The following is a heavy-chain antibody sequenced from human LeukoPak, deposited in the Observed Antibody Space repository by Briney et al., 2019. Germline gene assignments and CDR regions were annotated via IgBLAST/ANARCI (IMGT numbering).Heavy chain of an antibody. CDR3: ARADGSAWPTGEFDY. J-gene: IGHJ4*02. CDR2: INPNSGGT. CDR1: GYTFSGYY. V-gene: IGHV1-2*02. D-gene: IGHD6-19*01. Sequence: ASVKVSCKASGYTFSGYYIHWVRQAPGQGLECMGWINPNSGGTNYVQKFQGRVTMTRDTSISTAYMDLSRLTSDDTAVYYCARADGSAWPTGEFDYWGQGTLVTVSS.